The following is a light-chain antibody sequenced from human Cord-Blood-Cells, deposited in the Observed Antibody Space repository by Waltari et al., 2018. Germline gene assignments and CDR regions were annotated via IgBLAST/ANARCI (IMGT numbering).Light chain of an antibody. CDR3: CSYAGSYIYV. J-gene: IGLJ1*01. CDR2: DVS. Sequence: QSALTQPRSVSGSPGQSVTISCTGTSSDVGGYKYVSCYQQHPGKAPKLMIYDVSKRPSGVPDRFSGSKSGNTASLTISGLQAEDEADYYCCSYAGSYIYVFGTGTKVTVL. CDR1: SSDVGGYKY. V-gene: IGLV2-11*01.